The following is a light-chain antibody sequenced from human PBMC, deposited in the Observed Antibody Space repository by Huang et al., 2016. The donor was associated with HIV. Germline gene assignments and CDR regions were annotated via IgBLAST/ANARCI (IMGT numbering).Light chain of an antibody. CDR1: QSIDSY. V-gene: IGKV1-39*01. CDR2: AAS. J-gene: IGKJ4*01. CDR3: QQTYSTPQTT. Sequence: DIQMTQSPSSLSPSVGDRVTIICRASQSIDSYLNWYQQKPGKAPKLLIYAASSLQSGVPPRFSGSGSGTEFTLTISSLQPEDFATYYCQQTYSTPQTTFGGGTKVEVK.